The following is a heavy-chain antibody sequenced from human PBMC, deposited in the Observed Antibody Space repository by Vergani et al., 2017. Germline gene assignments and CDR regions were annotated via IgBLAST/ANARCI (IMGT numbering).Heavy chain of an antibody. V-gene: IGHV3-30*18. CDR3: AKDNGSGSYWDYYYGMDV. D-gene: IGHD3-10*01. CDR2: ISYDGSNK. CDR1: GFTFSSYG. J-gene: IGHJ6*02. Sequence: QVQLVESGGGVVQPGRSLRLSCAASGFTFSSYGMHWVRQAPGKGLEWVAVISYDGSNKYYADSVKGRFTISRDNSKNTLYLQMNSLRAEDTAVYYCAKDNGSGSYWDYYYGMDVWGQGP.